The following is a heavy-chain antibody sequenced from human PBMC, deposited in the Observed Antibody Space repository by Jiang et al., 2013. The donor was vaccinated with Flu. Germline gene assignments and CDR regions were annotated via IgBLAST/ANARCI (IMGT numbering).Heavy chain of an antibody. V-gene: IGHV4-59*01. D-gene: IGHD3-22*01. Sequence: PGLVKASETLSLICSVSGGSISTYYWNWIRQAPGRGLEWIGYVYYSGSTDYNPSLKSRATISVDTSKNLFSLNLSSVTAADTAVYYCARSDRGYFDASYYFDYWGQGTLVT. CDR2: VYYSGST. CDR1: GGSISTYY. CDR3: ARSDRGYFDASYYFDY. J-gene: IGHJ4*02.